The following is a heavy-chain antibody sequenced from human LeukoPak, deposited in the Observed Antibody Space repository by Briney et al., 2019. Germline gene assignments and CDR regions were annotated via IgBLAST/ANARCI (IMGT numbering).Heavy chain of an antibody. V-gene: IGHV1-46*01. Sequence: ASVKVSCKASGYTFTSYYMHWVRQAPGQGLEWMGIINPSGGSTSYAQKLQGRVTMTRDTSTSTDYMELSSLRSEDTAVYYCARDTRTETHHYYDSSGYPGYWGQGTLVTVSS. D-gene: IGHD3-22*01. CDR2: INPSGGST. CDR3: ARDTRTETHHYYDSSGYPGY. CDR1: GYTFTSYY. J-gene: IGHJ4*02.